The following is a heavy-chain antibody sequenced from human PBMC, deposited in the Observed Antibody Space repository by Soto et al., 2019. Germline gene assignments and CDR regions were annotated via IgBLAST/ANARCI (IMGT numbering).Heavy chain of an antibody. Sequence: ASVKVCCKASGYTFTSNSIGWVRQAPGQGLEWMGWINVYNGNTKYAQQLQGRVTLTTDTSTSTAYMDLRSLRSDDTAVYYCARISRASRGWLHDDWGQCTLVT. CDR3: ARISRASRGWLHDD. D-gene: IGHD6-19*01. CDR2: INVYNGNT. V-gene: IGHV1-18*04. J-gene: IGHJ1*01. CDR1: GYTFTSNS.